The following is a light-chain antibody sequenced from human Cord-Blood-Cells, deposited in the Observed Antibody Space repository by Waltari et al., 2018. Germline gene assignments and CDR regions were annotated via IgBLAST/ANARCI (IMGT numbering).Light chain of an antibody. J-gene: IGKJ5*01. V-gene: IGKV1-39*01. CDR3: QQSYSTLIT. CDR1: QSISSY. CDR2: AAS. Sequence: DFQMTQSPYSLSASVADRVTITCRASQSISSYLNWYQQKPGKAPKLLIYAASSLQSGVPSRFSGSGSGTDFTLTISSLQPEDFATYYCQQSYSTLITFGQGTRLEIK.